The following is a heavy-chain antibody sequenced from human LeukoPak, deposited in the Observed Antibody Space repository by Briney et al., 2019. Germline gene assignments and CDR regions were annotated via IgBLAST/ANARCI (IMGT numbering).Heavy chain of an antibody. J-gene: IGHJ3*02. D-gene: IGHD5-24*01. CDR2: ISSNGGST. Sequence: PGGSLRLSCAASGFTFSSYAMHWVRHAPGKGLEYVSAISSNGGSTYYANSVKGRFTISRDNSKNTLYLQMGSVRAEDMAVYYCARGSMATITKSDAFDIWGQGTMVTVSS. CDR1: GFTFSSYA. V-gene: IGHV3-64*01. CDR3: ARGSMATITKSDAFDI.